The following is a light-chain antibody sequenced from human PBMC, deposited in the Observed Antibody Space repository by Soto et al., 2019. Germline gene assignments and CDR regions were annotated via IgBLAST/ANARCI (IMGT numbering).Light chain of an antibody. CDR2: GAS. CDR1: QSVAGSY. Sequence: EIMLTRSPVTLSLSPGEGATLSCRASQSVAGSYLAWYQQKPGRTPRLLIYGASSRATGIPDRFSGSGSGTEFTLTINRLEPEDFAVYYCQQYGVSPRTFGQGTKVDIK. CDR3: QQYGVSPRT. V-gene: IGKV3-20*01. J-gene: IGKJ1*01.